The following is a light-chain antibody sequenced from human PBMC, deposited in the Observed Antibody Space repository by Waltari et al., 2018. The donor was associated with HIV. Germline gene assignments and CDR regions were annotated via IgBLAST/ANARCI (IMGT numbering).Light chain of an antibody. CDR1: QSIGPS. Sequence: DTHMTQSPSSVSPTVRDRVTTTCRARQSIGPSVAWYQQKPDRTTKLLIFEASRLQSGVPSRFSGSGSGTDFTLTISSLQPPDLATYYCQQANNFPHTFGQGT. V-gene: IGKV1-12*01. J-gene: IGKJ2*01. CDR2: EAS. CDR3: QQANNFPHT.